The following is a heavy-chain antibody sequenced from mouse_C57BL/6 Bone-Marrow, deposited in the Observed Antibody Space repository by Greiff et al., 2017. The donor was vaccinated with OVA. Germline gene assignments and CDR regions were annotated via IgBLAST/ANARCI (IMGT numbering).Heavy chain of an antibody. CDR3: APYWGFAY. J-gene: IGHJ3*01. Sequence: VQLQQSVAELVRPGASVKLSCTASGFNIKNTYMNWVKQRPEQGLEWIGRIDPANGNTKYAPKFQGKATITADTSSNTAYLQLSSLTSEYTAIYYCAPYWGFAYWGQGTLVTVSA. D-gene: IGHD4-1*01. CDR1: GFNIKNTY. CDR2: IDPANGNT. V-gene: IGHV14-3*01.